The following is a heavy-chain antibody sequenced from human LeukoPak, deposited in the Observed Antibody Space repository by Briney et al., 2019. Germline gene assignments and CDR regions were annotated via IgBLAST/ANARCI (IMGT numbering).Heavy chain of an antibody. V-gene: IGHV3-23*01. CDR3: AKGIYSSGWSYFDY. J-gene: IGHJ4*01. D-gene: IGHD6-19*01. CDR1: GFTFSNSA. Sequence: GGALRLFRAASGFTFSNSAMSWVRQAPGKGLEWVSTLSGSGITTYYADSVKGRFTISRDNSKNTLYLQMNSLRAEDTAVYYCAKGIYSSGWSYFDYWGHGTLVTVSS. CDR2: LSGSGITT.